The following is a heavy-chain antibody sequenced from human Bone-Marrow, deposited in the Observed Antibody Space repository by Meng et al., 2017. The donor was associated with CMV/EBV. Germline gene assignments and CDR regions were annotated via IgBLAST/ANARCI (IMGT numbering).Heavy chain of an antibody. V-gene: IGHV1-2*06. J-gene: IGHJ4*02. D-gene: IGHD3-16*01. Sequence: QVQLVQSGAEVKKPGASVKFSCKASGYTFTGYYMHWVRQAPGQGLEWMGRINPNSGATEYAQNFQGRVTMTRDTSISTAYMELRSLRSDDTAVYYCARDPYLGYFDYWGQGTLVTVSS. CDR3: ARDPYLGYFDY. CDR2: INPNSGAT. CDR1: GYTFTGYY.